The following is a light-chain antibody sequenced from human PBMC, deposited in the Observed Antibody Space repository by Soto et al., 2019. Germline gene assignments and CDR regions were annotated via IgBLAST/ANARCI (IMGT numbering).Light chain of an antibody. CDR1: QSVSSN. Sequence: EIVMTQSPATLSVSPGERATLSCRASQSVSSNLAWYQQKPGQAPRLLIYGASTRATGIPARFSGSGSGTEFTLTISSLQSEDFAVYCCQQYNNWPATCGQGTKVDIK. V-gene: IGKV3-15*01. J-gene: IGKJ1*01. CDR3: QQYNNWPAT. CDR2: GAS.